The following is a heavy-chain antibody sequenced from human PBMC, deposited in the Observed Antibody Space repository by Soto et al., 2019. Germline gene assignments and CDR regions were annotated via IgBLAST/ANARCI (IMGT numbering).Heavy chain of an antibody. CDR3: ARDVGYTVTTTYYYHGMDV. CDR2: IWYDGSNT. Sequence: QVQLVESGGGVVQPGKSLRLSCEASGFTFSSYGMHWVRQAPGKGLEWVAVIWYDGSNTFHADSVRGRFTISRDTSKNTLYLQMNNLRADDTAVYYCARDVGYTVTTTYYYHGMDVWGRGTTVTVSS. D-gene: IGHD4-4*01. CDR1: GFTFSSYG. J-gene: IGHJ6*02. V-gene: IGHV3-33*01.